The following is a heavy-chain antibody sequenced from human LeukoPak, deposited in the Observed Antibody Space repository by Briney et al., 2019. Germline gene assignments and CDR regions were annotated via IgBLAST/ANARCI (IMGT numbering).Heavy chain of an antibody. CDR1: GFTFSSYS. D-gene: IGHD6-6*01. V-gene: IGHV3-21*01. CDR3: ARSYRISSSFDY. Sequence: GGSLRLSCAASGFTFSSYSMNWVRQAPGKGLEWVSSISSSSSYTYYADSVKGRFTISRDNAKNSLYLQMNSLRAEDTAVYYCARSYRISSSFDYWGQGTLVTVSS. J-gene: IGHJ4*02. CDR2: ISSSSSYT.